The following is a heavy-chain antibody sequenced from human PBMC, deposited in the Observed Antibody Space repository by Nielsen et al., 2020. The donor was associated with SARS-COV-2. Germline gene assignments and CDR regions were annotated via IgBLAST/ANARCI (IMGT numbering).Heavy chain of an antibody. Sequence: GESLKISCAASGFTFSDYYMSWIRQAPGKGLEWVSSISSSSSYIYYADSVKGRFTISRDNAKNSLYLQMNSLRAEDTAVYYCARVVAGSLYYYYGMDVWGQGTTVTVSS. V-gene: IGHV3-11*06. D-gene: IGHD6-19*01. J-gene: IGHJ6*02. CDR3: ARVVAGSLYYYYGMDV. CDR2: ISSSSSYI. CDR1: GFTFSDYY.